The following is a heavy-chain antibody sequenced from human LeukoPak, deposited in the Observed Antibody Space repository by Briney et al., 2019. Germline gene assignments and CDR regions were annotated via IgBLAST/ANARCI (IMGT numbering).Heavy chain of an antibody. Sequence: QPGGSLRLSCAASGFTFTSYWMHWVRQAPGKGLVRVSRINTDGSGTTYADSVKGRFTISRDNAKNTLSLQMNGLRAEDTAVYYCARGGSPPEALGDTFDIWGQGTMVTVSS. J-gene: IGHJ3*02. CDR3: ARGGSPPEALGDTFDI. CDR1: GFTFTSYW. D-gene: IGHD1-26*01. CDR2: INTDGSGT. V-gene: IGHV3-74*03.